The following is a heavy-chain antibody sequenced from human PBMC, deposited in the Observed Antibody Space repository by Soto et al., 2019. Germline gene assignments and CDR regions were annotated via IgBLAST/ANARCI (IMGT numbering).Heavy chain of an antibody. CDR3: ARGGNSYCSSTRCYGGVSQRTHDY. V-gene: IGHV4-34*01. D-gene: IGHD2-2*01. Sequence: QVQLQQWGAGLLKPSETLSLTCAVNGGSFSGYYWSWIRQPPGKGLEWIGEINHSGSTNYNLSLKSRVTISVDTSKNQFSLKLSSVTAADTAVYYCARGGNSYCSSTRCYGGVSQRTHDYWGQGTLVTVSS. J-gene: IGHJ4*02. CDR2: INHSGST. CDR1: GGSFSGYY.